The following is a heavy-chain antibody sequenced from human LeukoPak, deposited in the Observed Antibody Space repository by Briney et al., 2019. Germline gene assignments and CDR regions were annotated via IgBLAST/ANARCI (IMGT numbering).Heavy chain of an antibody. CDR1: GGSFSGYY. Sequence: SETLSLTCAVYGGSFSGYYWSWIRQPPGKGLEWIGEINHSGSTNHNPSLKSRVTISVDTSKNQFSLKLSSVTAADTAVYYCARSGVAVAGPVKDYFDYWGQGTLVTVSS. D-gene: IGHD6-19*01. J-gene: IGHJ4*02. V-gene: IGHV4-34*01. CDR2: INHSGST. CDR3: ARSGVAVAGPVKDYFDY.